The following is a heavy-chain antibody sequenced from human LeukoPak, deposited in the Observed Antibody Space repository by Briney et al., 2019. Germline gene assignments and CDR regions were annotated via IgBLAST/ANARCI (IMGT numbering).Heavy chain of an antibody. CDR1: GYTFTSYY. CDR2: INPSGGST. CDR3: ARENSGSALDY. D-gene: IGHD1-26*01. J-gene: IGHJ4*02. Sequence: ASVKVSCKASGYTFTSYYMHWVRQAPGQGLEWMGIINPSGGSTSYAQKFRGRVTLTRDTSTSTVYMELSSLRSEDTAVYYCARENSGSALDYWGQGTLVTVSS. V-gene: IGHV1-46*01.